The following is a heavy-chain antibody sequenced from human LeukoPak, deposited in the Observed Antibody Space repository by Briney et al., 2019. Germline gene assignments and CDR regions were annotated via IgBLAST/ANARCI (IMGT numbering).Heavy chain of an antibody. CDR1: GGSFSGFY. J-gene: IGHJ4*02. CDR2: IDQSGTT. V-gene: IGHV4-34*01. CDR3: ARVPHYYFGYGYFDS. Sequence: SETLSLTCVVYGGSFSGFYWSWLRQPPGKGLEWIGEIDQSGTTNCNPSLKSRVTISVDTSKKQFSLTLTSMTAADTAVYYCARVPHYYFGYGYFDSWGQGTLVTVSS. D-gene: IGHD3-10*01.